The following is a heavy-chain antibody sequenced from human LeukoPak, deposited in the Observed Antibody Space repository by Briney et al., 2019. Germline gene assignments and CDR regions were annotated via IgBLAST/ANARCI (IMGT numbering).Heavy chain of an antibody. CDR2: IYTSGST. Sequence: PSETLSLTCTVSGGSISSYYWSWIRQPAGKGLEWIGRIYTSGSTNYNPSLKSRVTMSVDTSKNQFSLKLSSVTAADTAVYYCARTPHCSSTSCYYYYYGMDVWGQGTTVTASS. J-gene: IGHJ6*02. D-gene: IGHD2-2*01. V-gene: IGHV4-4*07. CDR3: ARTPHCSSTSCYYYYYGMDV. CDR1: GGSISSYY.